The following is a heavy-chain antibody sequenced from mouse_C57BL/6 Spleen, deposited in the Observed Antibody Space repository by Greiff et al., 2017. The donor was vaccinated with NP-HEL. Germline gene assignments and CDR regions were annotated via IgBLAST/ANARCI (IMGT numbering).Heavy chain of an antibody. CDR2: IDPSDSYT. Sequence: QVQLKQPGAELVKPGASVKLSCKASGYTFTSYWMQWVKQRPGQGLEWIGEIDPSDSYTNYNQKFKGKATLTVDTSSSTAYMQLSSLTSEDSAVYYCARLGIYSSSSHYAMDYWGQGTSVTVSS. D-gene: IGHD1-1*01. J-gene: IGHJ4*01. CDR3: ARLGIYSSSSHYAMDY. CDR1: GYTFTSYW. V-gene: IGHV1-50*01.